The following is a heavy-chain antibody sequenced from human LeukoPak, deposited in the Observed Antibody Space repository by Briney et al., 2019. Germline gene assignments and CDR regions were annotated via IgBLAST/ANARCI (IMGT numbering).Heavy chain of an antibody. CDR3: AREESGGYFDY. D-gene: IGHD2-8*02. Sequence: ASVKVSCKASGYTFTSYYMHWVRQAPGQGLEWMGLINPSGTNTNYAQKFRGRVTMTRDTSTSTVYMDLSSLRSEDTAMYFCAREESGGYFDYWGQGTLVTVYS. CDR1: GYTFTSYY. CDR2: INPSGTNT. J-gene: IGHJ4*02. V-gene: IGHV1-46*01.